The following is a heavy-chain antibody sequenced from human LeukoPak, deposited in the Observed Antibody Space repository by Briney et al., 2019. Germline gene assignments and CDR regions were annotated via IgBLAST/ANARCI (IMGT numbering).Heavy chain of an antibody. Sequence: GGSLRLSCAASGFTVSSYVMTWVRQAPGKGLEWGSAISGSGGSTYYADSVKGRFTISRDNSKDTLYLQMNSLRAEDTAVYYCAKDGGTTVRTVDYWGQGTLVTVSS. CDR3: AKDGGTTVRTVDY. D-gene: IGHD4-17*01. V-gene: IGHV3-23*01. CDR1: GFTVSSYV. J-gene: IGHJ4*02. CDR2: ISGSGGST.